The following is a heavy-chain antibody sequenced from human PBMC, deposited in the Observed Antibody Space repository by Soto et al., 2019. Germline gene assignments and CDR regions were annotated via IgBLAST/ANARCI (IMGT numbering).Heavy chain of an antibody. CDR2: TTASGGYT. Sequence: EVQLLESGGGLVQPGGSLRLSCAASGFTFSSYAMSWVRQAPGKGLEWVSATTASGGYTYYTASVKGRFTVSRDNSKNTLYLQVSSLRAEDTALYYCAKEVTDCCYPGFDYWGQGTLVTVSS. D-gene: IGHD2-2*01. CDR1: GFTFSSYA. CDR3: AKEVTDCCYPGFDY. V-gene: IGHV3-23*01. J-gene: IGHJ4*02.